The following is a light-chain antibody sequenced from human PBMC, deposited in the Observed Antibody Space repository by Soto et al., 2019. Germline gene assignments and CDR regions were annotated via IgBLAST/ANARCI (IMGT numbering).Light chain of an antibody. V-gene: IGLV2-23*02. J-gene: IGLJ3*02. CDR1: SSDVGNYNL. Sequence: QSVLTQPASVSGSPGQSITISCTGTSSDVGNYNLVSWYQQHPGKAPKLMIYEVSERPSGVSNRFSGSKSGNTAYLTISGLQADDEADYYCCSYAGSSIWVFGVGTQLTVL. CDR3: CSYAGSSIWV. CDR2: EVS.